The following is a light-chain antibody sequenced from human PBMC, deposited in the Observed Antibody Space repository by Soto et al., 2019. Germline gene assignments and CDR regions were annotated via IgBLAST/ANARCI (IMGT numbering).Light chain of an antibody. V-gene: IGLV2-14*01. CDR1: SSDVGGYNY. CDR2: EVS. J-gene: IGLJ2*01. Sequence: QSVLTQPASVSGSPGQSITISCTGTSSDVGGYNYVSWYQQLPGKAPKLIIYEVSNRPSGVSNRFSGSKSGNTASLTISGLQAEDEADYYCSSYPSSSTLVVFGGGTQLTVL. CDR3: SSYPSSSTLVV.